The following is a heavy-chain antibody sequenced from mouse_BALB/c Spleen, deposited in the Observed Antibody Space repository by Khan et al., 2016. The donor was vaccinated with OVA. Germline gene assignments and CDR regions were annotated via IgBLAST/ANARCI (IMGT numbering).Heavy chain of an antibody. Sequence: EVQLQESGPGLVKPSQSLSLTCPVTGYSITSGYGWNWIRQFPGNKLEWMGYISYSGSTNYNPSLKRRISITRDTSKNQFFLQLTSVTTEDTATYYCARTARIKYWGQGTTLTVSS. J-gene: IGHJ2*01. D-gene: IGHD1-2*01. CDR1: GYSITSGYG. CDR3: ARTARIKY. CDR2: ISYSGST. V-gene: IGHV3-2*02.